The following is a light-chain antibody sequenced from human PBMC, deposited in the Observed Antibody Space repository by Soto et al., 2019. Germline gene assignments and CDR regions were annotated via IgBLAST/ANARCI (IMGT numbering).Light chain of an antibody. CDR1: QSISSW. CDR2: KAS. Sequence: DIQITQSPSTLSASVGDRVTVTCRASQSISSWLAWYQQKAGKAPKLLIYKASALESGVPSRFSGSGSGTEFTLTISSLEPEDFATYYCQHYYTYPWTFGQGTKVDIK. J-gene: IGKJ1*01. CDR3: QHYYTYPWT. V-gene: IGKV1-5*03.